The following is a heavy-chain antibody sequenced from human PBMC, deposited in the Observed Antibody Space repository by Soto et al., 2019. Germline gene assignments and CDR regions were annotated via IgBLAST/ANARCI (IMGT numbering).Heavy chain of an antibody. V-gene: IGHV4-39*01. CDR1: GGSISSSSYY. CDR3: ASTKDETLYFDY. J-gene: IGHJ4*02. Sequence: PSETLSLTCTVSGGSISSSSYYWGWIRQPPGKGLEWIGSIHYSGSTHYNPSLQSRVTISGDASKKQFSLKLGSVTAADTAMYYCASTKDETLYFDYWGQGNLVTVSS. CDR2: IHYSGST. D-gene: IGHD2-15*01.